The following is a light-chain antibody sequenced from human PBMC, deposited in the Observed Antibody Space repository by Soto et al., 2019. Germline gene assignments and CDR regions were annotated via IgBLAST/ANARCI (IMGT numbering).Light chain of an antibody. Sequence: EVVLTQSPATLSLSPGERATLSCRASQSASNYLAWYQQKPGQPPRLLIYDASTRATGVPARFSGSGSGTDFTLTINSLEPEDFAVYYCHQRSNWPSTFGPGTKVDIK. J-gene: IGKJ3*01. CDR2: DAS. V-gene: IGKV3-11*01. CDR1: QSASNY. CDR3: HQRSNWPST.